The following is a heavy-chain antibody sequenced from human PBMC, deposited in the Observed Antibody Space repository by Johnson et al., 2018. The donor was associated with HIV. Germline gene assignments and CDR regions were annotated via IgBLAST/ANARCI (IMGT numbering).Heavy chain of an antibody. Sequence: QVQLVESGGGVVQPGGSLRLSCAASGFTFDDYGMSWIRQAPGKGLEWVSYISSSGSTIYYADSVKGRLTISRDNAKNSLYLQMNSLRAEDTAVYYCARGIAARVAFDIWGQGTMVTVSS. CDR1: GFTFDDYG. V-gene: IGHV3-11*04. CDR2: ISSSGSTI. J-gene: IGHJ3*02. CDR3: ARGIAARVAFDI. D-gene: IGHD6-13*01.